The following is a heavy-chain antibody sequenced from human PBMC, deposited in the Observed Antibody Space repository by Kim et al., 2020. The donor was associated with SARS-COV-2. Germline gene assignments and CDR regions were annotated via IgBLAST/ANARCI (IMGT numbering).Heavy chain of an antibody. V-gene: IGHV4-34*01. Sequence: SETLSLTCAVYGGSFSGYYWSWIRQPPGKGLEWIGEINHSGSTNYNPSLKSRVTISVDTSKNQFSLKLSSVTAADTAVYYCAREGPGGWQQLVYYFDYWGQGTLVTVSS. J-gene: IGHJ4*02. CDR1: GGSFSGYY. CDR2: INHSGST. D-gene: IGHD6-13*01. CDR3: AREGPGGWQQLVYYFDY.